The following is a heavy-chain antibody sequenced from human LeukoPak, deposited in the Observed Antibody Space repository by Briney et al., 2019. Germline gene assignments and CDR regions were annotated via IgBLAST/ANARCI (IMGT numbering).Heavy chain of an antibody. Sequence: PGGSPRLSCAASGFTFSSYGMSWVRQAPGKGLEWVSAISGRSGSTYYADSVKGRFTISRDNSKNTLYLQMNSLRAEDTAVYYCAKGGARGITMVRGVLDYWGQGTLVTVSS. CDR3: AKGGARGITMVRGVLDY. J-gene: IGHJ4*02. D-gene: IGHD3-10*01. CDR2: ISGRSGST. V-gene: IGHV3-23*01. CDR1: GFTFSSYG.